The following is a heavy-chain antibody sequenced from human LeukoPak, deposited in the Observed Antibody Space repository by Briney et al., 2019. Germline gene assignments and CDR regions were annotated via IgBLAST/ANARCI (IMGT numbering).Heavy chain of an antibody. CDR2: INPGGGTT. CDR1: GNTFTNYY. Sequence: GASVKVSCKASGNTFTNYYIHWVRQAPGQGLEWMGMINPGGGTTSYAQNFQDRVTMTRDTSTSTVYMELSSLRSEDTAVYYCARGGIRDSSGWSNWYFDLWGRGTLVTVSS. V-gene: IGHV1-46*01. J-gene: IGHJ2*01. CDR3: ARGGIRDSSGWSNWYFDL. D-gene: IGHD3-22*01.